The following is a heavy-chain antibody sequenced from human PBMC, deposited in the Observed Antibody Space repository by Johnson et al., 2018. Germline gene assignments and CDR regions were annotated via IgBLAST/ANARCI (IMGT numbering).Heavy chain of an antibody. CDR3: ARGRRIVGAKYFQH. J-gene: IGHJ1*01. CDR1: GGSFSGYY. D-gene: IGHD1-26*01. V-gene: IGHV4-34*01. CDR2: INHSGST. Sequence: QVQLQQWGAGLLKPSETLSLTCAVYGGSFSGYYWSWIRQPPGKGLAWIGEINHSGSTNDNPSLQSRVTISVDTSKNQFSLKLSPVTAADTAVYYCARGRRIVGAKYFQHWGQGTLVTVSS.